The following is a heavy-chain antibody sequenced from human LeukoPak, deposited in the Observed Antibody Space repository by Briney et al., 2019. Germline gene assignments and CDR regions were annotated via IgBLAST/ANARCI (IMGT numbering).Heavy chain of an antibody. V-gene: IGHV3-21*01. CDR2: ISSSSSYI. Sequence: GGSLRLSCAASGFTFSSYSMNWVRQAPGKGLEWVSSISSSSSYIYYTDSVKGRFTISRDNSKNTLYLQMNSLRAEDTAVYYCAKDGRSSGWYAGSWFDPWGQGTLVTVSS. J-gene: IGHJ5*02. CDR1: GFTFSSYS. CDR3: AKDGRSSGWYAGSWFDP. D-gene: IGHD6-19*01.